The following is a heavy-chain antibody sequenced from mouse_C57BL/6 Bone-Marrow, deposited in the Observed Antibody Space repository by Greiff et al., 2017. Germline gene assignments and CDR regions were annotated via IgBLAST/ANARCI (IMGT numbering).Heavy chain of an antibody. D-gene: IGHD2-4*01. CDR3: TTGYYDYDDYFDY. J-gene: IGHJ2*01. V-gene: IGHV14-4*01. Sequence: EVHLVESGAELVRPGASVKLSCTASGFNIKDDYMHWVKQRPEQGLEWIGWIDPENGDTEYASKFQGKATITADTSSNTAYLQLSSLTSEDTAVYYCTTGYYDYDDYFDYWGQGTTLTVSS. CDR1: GFNIKDDY. CDR2: IDPENGDT.